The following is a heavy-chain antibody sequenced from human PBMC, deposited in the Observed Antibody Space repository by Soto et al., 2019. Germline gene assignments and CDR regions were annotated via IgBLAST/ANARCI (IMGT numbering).Heavy chain of an antibody. V-gene: IGHV3-11*01. D-gene: IGHD6-6*01. J-gene: IGHJ4*02. CDR3: ARDLVAVSGGVYSSSSGGYFFDF. Sequence: QVQLVESGGGLVKPGGSLRLSCAASGFTFSDYYMSWIRQAPGKGLEWVSYISNSGRTLYYADSMKGRFTISRDNARNSLVLEMNSLRSDDTAVYYWARDLVAVSGGVYSSSSGGYFFDFWGQGTLVTVSS. CDR1: GFTFSDYY. CDR2: ISNSGRTL.